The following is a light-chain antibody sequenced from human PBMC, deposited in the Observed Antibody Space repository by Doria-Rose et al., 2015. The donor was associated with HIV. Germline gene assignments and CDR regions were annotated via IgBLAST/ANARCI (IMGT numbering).Light chain of an antibody. V-gene: IGKV3-20*01. CDR3: HQYGTSWT. CDR1: QSFSSTY. Sequence: DIVTTQSPGTLSLSPGERATLSCRASQSFSSTYLAWYQQKPGQAPSLLIYDGSTRATGIPDRFSASGSGTDFTLTINRLEPEDFALYYCHQYGTSWTFGQGTEVEI. J-gene: IGKJ1*01. CDR2: DGS.